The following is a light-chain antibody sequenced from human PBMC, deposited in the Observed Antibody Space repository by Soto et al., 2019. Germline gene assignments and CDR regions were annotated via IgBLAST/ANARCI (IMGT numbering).Light chain of an antibody. CDR1: RSNIGRST. CDR2: STN. V-gene: IGLV1-44*01. CDR3: AAWDDTLSVWV. J-gene: IGLJ3*02. Sequence: QAVVTQPPSASGTPGQRVTISCSGSRSNIGRSTVNWYQQLPGTAPKVLVYSTNQRPSGVPDRFSGSKSGTSASLAISGLQSEDEADYYCAAWDDTLSVWVFGGGTKLTVL.